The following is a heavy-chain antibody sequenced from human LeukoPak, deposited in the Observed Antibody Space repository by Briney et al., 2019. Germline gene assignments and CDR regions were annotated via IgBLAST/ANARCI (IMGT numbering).Heavy chain of an antibody. CDR2: IIPILGIA. CDR3: ARDSCSSTSCYLGYYYGMDV. D-gene: IGHD2-2*01. J-gene: IGHJ6*02. Sequence: SVKVSCKASGGTFSSYAISWVRQAPGQGLEWMGRIIPILGIANYAQKFQGRVTITADKSMSTAYMELSSLRSEDTAVYYCARDSCSSTSCYLGYYYGMDVWGQGTTVTVSS. CDR1: GGTFSSYA. V-gene: IGHV1-69*04.